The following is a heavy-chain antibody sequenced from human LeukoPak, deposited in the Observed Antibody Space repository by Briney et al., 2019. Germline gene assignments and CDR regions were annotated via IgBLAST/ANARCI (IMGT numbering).Heavy chain of an antibody. CDR1: GGSISSGDYY. D-gene: IGHD1-7*01. V-gene: IGHV4-61*08. J-gene: IGHJ3*01. Sequence: SETLSLTCAVSGGSISSGDYYWSWIRQPPGKGLEWIGYIYYSGSTNYNPSLKSRVTISVDTSKNQFSLKLRSVTAADTAVYYCARVPGGGTAANWGQGTMVTVSS. CDR2: IYYSGST. CDR3: ARVPGGGTAAN.